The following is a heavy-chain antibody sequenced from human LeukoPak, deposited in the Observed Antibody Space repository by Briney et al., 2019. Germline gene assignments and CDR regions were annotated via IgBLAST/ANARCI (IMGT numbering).Heavy chain of an antibody. CDR1: GYTFTGYY. V-gene: IGHV1-2*02. J-gene: IGHJ6*02. Sequence: GASVKVSCKASGYTFTGYYMHWVRQAPGQGLEWMGWINPNSGGTNYAQKFQGRVTMTRDTSISTAYMELSRLRSDDTAVYYCARDASGIYYYYGMDVWGQGTTVTVSS. CDR2: INPNSGGT. CDR3: ARDASGIYYYYGMDV. D-gene: IGHD1-26*01.